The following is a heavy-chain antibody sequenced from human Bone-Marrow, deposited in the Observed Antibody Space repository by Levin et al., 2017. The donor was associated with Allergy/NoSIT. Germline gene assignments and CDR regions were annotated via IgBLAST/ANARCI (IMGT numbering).Heavy chain of an antibody. Sequence: SSETLSLTCTVSGGSISSAGYHWTWLRQYPGKGLEWIGYISYRGSTYFNPSLKSRLTMSIDTSQQHFSLNLTSVSAAETAIYYCARLDGYWVDCWGHGALVTATS. CDR1: GGSISSAGYH. CDR3: ARLDGYWVDC. J-gene: IGHJ5*01. D-gene: IGHD3/OR15-3a*01. CDR2: ISYRGST. V-gene: IGHV4-31*03.